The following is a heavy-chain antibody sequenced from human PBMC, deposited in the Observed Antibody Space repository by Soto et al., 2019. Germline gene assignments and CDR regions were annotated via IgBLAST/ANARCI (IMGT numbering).Heavy chain of an antibody. J-gene: IGHJ5*02. V-gene: IGHV3-23*01. CDR2: IGGSGDTT. Sequence: EVQLLESGGGLVQPGGSLRLSCAASGFSFSRYAMSWVRQAPGKGLEWVSAIGGSGDTTFYADSVKGRFTISRDNSKNTLYLQMNSLRDDDTAIYYCAKDRTVVVPAAMGNWFDPWGQGTLVTVSS. CDR3: AKDRTVVVPAAMGNWFDP. CDR1: GFSFSRYA. D-gene: IGHD2-2*01.